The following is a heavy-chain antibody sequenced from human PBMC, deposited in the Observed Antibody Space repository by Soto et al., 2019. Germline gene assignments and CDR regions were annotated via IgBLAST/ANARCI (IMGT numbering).Heavy chain of an antibody. V-gene: IGHV4-59*01. D-gene: IGHD6-19*01. J-gene: IGHJ6*02. CDR2: IYYSGST. CDR3: ARDSVAESYYYYGMDV. Sequence: SETLSLTCTVSGGSISSYYWSWIRQPPGKGLEWIGYIYYSGSTNYNPSLKSRVTISVDTSKNQFSLKLSSVTAADTAVYYCARDSVAESYYYYGMDVWGQGTTVTVSS. CDR1: GGSISSYY.